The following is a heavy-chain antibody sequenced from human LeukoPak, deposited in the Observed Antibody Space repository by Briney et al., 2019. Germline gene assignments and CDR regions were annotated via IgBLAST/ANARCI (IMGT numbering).Heavy chain of an antibody. CDR2: IIPLFGTP. D-gene: IGHD3-22*01. CDR1: GGTFSNSG. V-gene: IGHV1-69*05. CDR3: AREINWVSDSSGYSPYYFDF. J-gene: IGHJ4*02. Sequence: SVKVSCKASGGTFSNSGFNGVRQAPGQGLEWLGGIIPLFGTPRYAQKFEGRVSISTDESTSTAYMDLSSLRSEDTAVYYCAREINWVSDSSGYSPYYFDFWGQGTLVTVSS.